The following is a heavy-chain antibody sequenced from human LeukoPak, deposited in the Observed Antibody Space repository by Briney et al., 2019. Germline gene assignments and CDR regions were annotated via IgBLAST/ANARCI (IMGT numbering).Heavy chain of an antibody. CDR2: ISSSGSTI. CDR3: ARGKTPLYYYGLDV. V-gene: IGHV3-48*03. J-gene: IGHJ6*02. CDR1: TFTFSNYE. Sequence: GGSLRLSCAASTFTFSNYEMNWVRQAPGKGLEWVSYISSSGSTIYYADSVKGRFTISRDNAKNSLYLQMNSLRAEDTAIYYCARGKTPLYYYGLDVWGQGTTVTVSS.